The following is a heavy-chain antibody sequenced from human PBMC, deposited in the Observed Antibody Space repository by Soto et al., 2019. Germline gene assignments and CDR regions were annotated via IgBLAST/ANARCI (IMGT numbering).Heavy chain of an antibody. CDR3: GRFSPPRKSYDSNPGWFDP. D-gene: IGHD3-22*01. CDR1: GGSLNSYY. CDR2: VSSTGST. Sequence: PSETLSLTCTVSGGSLNSYYWTWIRQSPGKGLEWIGYVSSTGSTNYNPSLKSRVILSLDTSTSEVSLSLTSVTAADAAVYFCGRFSPPRKSYDSNPGWFDPWVQGIMVTVS. V-gene: IGHV4-59*01. J-gene: IGHJ5*02.